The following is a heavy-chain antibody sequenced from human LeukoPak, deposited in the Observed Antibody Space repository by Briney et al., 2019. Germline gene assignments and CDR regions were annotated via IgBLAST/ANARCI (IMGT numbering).Heavy chain of an antibody. CDR3: ARMWDSSSAFDI. V-gene: IGHV1-2*04. D-gene: IGHD6-13*01. Sequence: ASVKVSCKASGYTFTGYYMHWVRQAPGQGLEWMGWINPNSGGTNYAQTFQGWATMTRDTSISTAYMELSRLRSDGTAVYYCARMWDSSSAFDIWGQGTMVTVSS. J-gene: IGHJ3*02. CDR1: GYTFTGYY. CDR2: INPNSGGT.